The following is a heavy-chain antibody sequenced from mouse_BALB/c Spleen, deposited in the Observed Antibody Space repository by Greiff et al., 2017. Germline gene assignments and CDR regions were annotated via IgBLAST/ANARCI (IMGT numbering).Heavy chain of an antibody. CDR3: ARDYGSSYVSTFDY. J-gene: IGHJ2*01. D-gene: IGHD1-1*01. CDR2: INPSTGYT. Sequence: QVQLQQSGAELATPGASVKMSCKASGYTFTSYWMHWVKQRPGQGLEWIGYINPSTGYTEYNQKFKDKATLTADKSSSTAYMQLSSLTSEDSAVYYCARDYGSSYVSTFDYWGQGTTLTVSS. V-gene: IGHV1-4*01. CDR1: GYTFTSYW.